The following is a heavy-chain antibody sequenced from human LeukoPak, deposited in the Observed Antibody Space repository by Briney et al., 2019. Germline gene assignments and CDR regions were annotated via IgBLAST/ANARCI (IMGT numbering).Heavy chain of an antibody. CDR3: ARGRPQTPPNSGYDSFLFDY. J-gene: IGHJ4*02. CDR1: GGSFSGYY. Sequence: SETLSLTCAVYGGSFSGYYWSWIRQPPGKGLEWIGEINHRGSTNYNPSLKSRVTVSLDTSKNQFSLKLSSVTAADTAVYYCARGRPQTPPNSGYDSFLFDYWGQGTLVTVSS. CDR2: INHRGST. V-gene: IGHV4-34*01. D-gene: IGHD5-12*01.